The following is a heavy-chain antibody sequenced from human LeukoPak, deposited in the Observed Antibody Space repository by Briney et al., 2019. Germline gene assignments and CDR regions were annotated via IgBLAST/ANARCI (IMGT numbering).Heavy chain of an antibody. CDR3: ARVGSRDGYNFFDY. CDR1: GGSISSGSYY. CDR2: IYTSGST. Sequence: PSQTLSLTCTVSGGSISSGSYYWSWIRQPAGKGLEWIGRIYTSGSTNYNPSLKSRFTISVDTSKNQFSLKLSSVTAADTAVYYCARVGSRDGYNFFDYWGQGTLVTVSS. D-gene: IGHD5-24*01. J-gene: IGHJ4*02. V-gene: IGHV4-61*02.